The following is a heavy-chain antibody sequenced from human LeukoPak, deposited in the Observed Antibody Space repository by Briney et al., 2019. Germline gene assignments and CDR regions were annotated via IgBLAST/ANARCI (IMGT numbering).Heavy chain of an antibody. V-gene: IGHV1-24*01. D-gene: IGHD3/OR15-3a*01. J-gene: IGHJ3*01. CDR3: ATDPGLPVVAFDV. CDR1: GYTLTKLS. Sequence: ASVKVSCKVSGYTLTKLSMHWVRQAPGKGLEWIGNFDPEHGETMYAQRFQGRVTLTEDTSTDTAFIQLSSLRSEDTAVYYCATDPGLPVVAFDVWGQGTPVTVSS. CDR2: FDPEHGET.